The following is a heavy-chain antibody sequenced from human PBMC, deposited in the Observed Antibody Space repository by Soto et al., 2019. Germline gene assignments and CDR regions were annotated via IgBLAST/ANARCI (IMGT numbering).Heavy chain of an antibody. CDR1: DGYIRSSGCY. Sequence: PSETKSVTCTVADGYIRSSGCYWGWIRKPPGKGLEWIGSIYYSGSTYYNPSLKSRVTISVDTSKNQFSLKLSSVTAADTAVYYCACIFSGGYGYGFYYYGMDVWGQGTTVTVSS. D-gene: IGHD5-18*01. CDR2: IYYSGST. CDR3: ACIFSGGYGYGFYYYGMDV. V-gene: IGHV4-39*01. J-gene: IGHJ6*02.